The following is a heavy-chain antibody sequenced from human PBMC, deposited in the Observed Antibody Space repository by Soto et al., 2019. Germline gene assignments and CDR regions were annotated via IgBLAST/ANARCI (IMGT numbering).Heavy chain of an antibody. CDR1: GYHFTSYW. Sequence: VESLRISRKGSGYHFTSYWISWVRQMPGKGLEWMGRIDPSDSYTNYSPSFQGHVTISADQSISTAYLQWSSLKASDTAMYYCARSTSRYYYGMDVWGQGTTVTVSS. CDR2: IDPSDSYT. V-gene: IGHV5-10-1*01. CDR3: ARSTSRYYYGMDV. D-gene: IGHD1-26*01. J-gene: IGHJ6*02.